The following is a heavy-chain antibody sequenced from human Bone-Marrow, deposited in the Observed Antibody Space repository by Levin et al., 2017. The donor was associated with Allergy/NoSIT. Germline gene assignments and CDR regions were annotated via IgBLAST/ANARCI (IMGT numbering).Heavy chain of an antibody. CDR3: ARDHSSSWPTNAYYFDY. J-gene: IGHJ4*02. CDR2: ISYDGSNK. CDR1: GFTFSSYA. Sequence: GESLKISCAASGFTFSSYAMHWVRQAPGKGLEWVAVISYDGSNKYYADSVKGRFTISRDNSKNTLYLQMNSLRAEDTAVYYCARDHSSSWPTNAYYFDYWGQGTLVTVSS. V-gene: IGHV3-30-3*01. D-gene: IGHD6-13*01.